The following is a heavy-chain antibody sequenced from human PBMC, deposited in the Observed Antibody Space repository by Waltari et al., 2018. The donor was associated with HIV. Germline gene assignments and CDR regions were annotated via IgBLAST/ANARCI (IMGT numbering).Heavy chain of an antibody. J-gene: IGHJ6*02. CDR1: GFTFTSYY. V-gene: IGHV1-46*01. CDR3: ARVEGGGEENEFWSSLDYYGMDV. CDR2: TYPSGGTT. Sequence: QLPLVQSGAEVKKPGASVKVFCKASGFTFTSYYLHWVRQAPGQGLEWMGVTYPSGGTTRYGEKLHDSDTMTRVRTTRTVEVELTSLRAENEAGYYGARVEGGGEENEFWSSLDYYGMDVWGQGTPVTVSS. D-gene: IGHD3-3*01.